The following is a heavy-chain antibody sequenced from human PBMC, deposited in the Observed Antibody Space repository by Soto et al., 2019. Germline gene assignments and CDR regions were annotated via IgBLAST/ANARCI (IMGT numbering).Heavy chain of an antibody. D-gene: IGHD5-12*01. Sequence: GGSLRLSCAASGFTVSSNYMSWVRQAPGKGLEWVSVIYSGGSTYYADSVKGRFTISRDNSKNTLYLQMNSLRAEDTAVYYCAREISGYDTGSFDYWGQGTLVTVSS. V-gene: IGHV3-66*01. CDR3: AREISGYDTGSFDY. CDR2: IYSGGST. CDR1: GFTVSSNY. J-gene: IGHJ4*02.